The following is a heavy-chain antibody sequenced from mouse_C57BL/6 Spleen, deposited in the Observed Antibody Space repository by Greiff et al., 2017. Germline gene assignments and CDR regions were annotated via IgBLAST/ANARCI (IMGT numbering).Heavy chain of an antibody. J-gene: IGHJ4*01. V-gene: IGHV1-64*01. Sequence: VQLQQPGAELVKPGASVKLSCKASGYTFTSYWMHWVKPRPGQGLEWIGMIHPNSGSTNYNEKFKSKATLTVDKSSSTAYMQLSSLTSEDSAVYCCARNLYGNEARDYWGQGTSVTVSS. D-gene: IGHD2-1*01. CDR1: GYTFTSYW. CDR3: ARNLYGNEARDY. CDR2: IHPNSGST.